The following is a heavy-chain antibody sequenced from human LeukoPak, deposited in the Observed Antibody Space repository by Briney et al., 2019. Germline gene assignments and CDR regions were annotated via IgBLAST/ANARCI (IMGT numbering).Heavy chain of an antibody. CDR1: GYTFTSYG. D-gene: IGHD3-22*01. Sequence: ASVKVSCKASGYTFTSYGISWVRQAPGQGLEWMGWITSYKGNTNYAQRLQGRVPMTTDTSPSTAYMELRSLRSDDTAVYSCARGPGGRSGYYPLEDYYYYYYMDVWGKGTTVTVSS. CDR2: ITSYKGNT. CDR3: ARGPGGRSGYYPLEDYYYYYYMDV. V-gene: IGHV1-18*01. J-gene: IGHJ6*03.